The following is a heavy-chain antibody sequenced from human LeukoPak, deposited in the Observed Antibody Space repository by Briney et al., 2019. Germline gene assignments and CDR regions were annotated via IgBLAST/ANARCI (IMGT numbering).Heavy chain of an antibody. J-gene: IGHJ4*02. Sequence: GASVKVSCKTSGYTFSMYGISWVRQAPGQGLEWMGWSGTQNGDRNYPQKFQGRVTMTTDTSTSTVYMELRNLKYDDTAVYYCARDRSRSEYYDSSGYFDFWGQGTLVTVSS. CDR2: SGTQNGDR. CDR1: GYTFSMYG. D-gene: IGHD3-22*01. V-gene: IGHV1-18*04. CDR3: ARDRSRSEYYDSSGYFDF.